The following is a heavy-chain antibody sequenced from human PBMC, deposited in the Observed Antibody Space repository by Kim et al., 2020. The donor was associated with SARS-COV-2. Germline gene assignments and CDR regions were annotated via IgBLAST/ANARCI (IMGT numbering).Heavy chain of an antibody. Sequence: SGPTLVNPTQTLTLTCTFSGFSLSTSGVGVGWIRQPPGKALEWLALIYWDDDKRYSPSLKSRLTITKDTSKNQVVLTMTNMDPVDTATYYCAQALWFGELSTYYFDYWGQGTLVTVSS. CDR1: GFSLSTSGVG. V-gene: IGHV2-5*02. CDR3: AQALWFGELSTYYFDY. D-gene: IGHD3-10*01. J-gene: IGHJ4*02. CDR2: IYWDDDK.